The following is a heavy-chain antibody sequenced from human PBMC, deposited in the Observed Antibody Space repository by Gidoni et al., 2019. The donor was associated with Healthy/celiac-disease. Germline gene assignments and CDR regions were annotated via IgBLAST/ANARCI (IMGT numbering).Heavy chain of an antibody. Sequence: ASGFTFSSYGMHWVRQAPGKGLEWVAVISYDGSNKYYADSVKGRFTISRDNSKNTLYLQMNSLRAEDTAVYYCAKGEHPVDTAMPYYYYGMDVWGQGTTVTVSS. V-gene: IGHV3-30*18. D-gene: IGHD5-18*01. CDR3: AKGEHPVDTAMPYYYYGMDV. J-gene: IGHJ6*02. CDR1: GFTFSSYG. CDR2: ISYDGSNK.